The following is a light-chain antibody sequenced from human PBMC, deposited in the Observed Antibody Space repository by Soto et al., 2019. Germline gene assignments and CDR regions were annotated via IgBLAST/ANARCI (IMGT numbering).Light chain of an antibody. CDR3: SSYTSSSTPSV. Sequence: QYALTQPASVSGSPGQSITISCTGTSSDVGGYNYVSWYQQHPGKAPKLMIYEVSNRPSGVSNRFSGSKSGNTASLTISGLQAEDEADYYCSSYTSSSTPSVFGTGTKLTVL. J-gene: IGLJ1*01. CDR1: SSDVGGYNY. CDR2: EVS. V-gene: IGLV2-14*01.